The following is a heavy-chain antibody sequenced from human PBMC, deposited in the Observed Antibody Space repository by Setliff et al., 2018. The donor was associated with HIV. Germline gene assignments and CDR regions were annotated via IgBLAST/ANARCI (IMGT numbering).Heavy chain of an antibody. CDR3: ARHNVITYGGLLFDYYYYGLDV. CDR1: GGSISSYY. CDR2: IYHTGKT. D-gene: IGHD3-16*01. J-gene: IGHJ6*02. Sequence: SETLSLTCTVSGGSISSYYWGWIRQPPGKGLEWTGSIYHTGKTYYNSALKNRLTISVDTSKNQFSLKLSSVTAADTAVYYCARHNVITYGGLLFDYYYYGLDVWGHGTTVTVSS. V-gene: IGHV4-39*07.